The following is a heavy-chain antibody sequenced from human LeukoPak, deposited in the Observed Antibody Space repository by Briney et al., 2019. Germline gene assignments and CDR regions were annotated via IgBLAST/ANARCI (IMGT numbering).Heavy chain of an antibody. CDR2: INPSGGST. D-gene: IGHD3-22*01. J-gene: IGHJ4*02. V-gene: IGHV1-46*01. Sequence: ASVKVSCKASGYTFTSYYMHWVRQAPGQGLEWMGIINPSGGSTSYAQKFQGRVTTTRDTSTSTVYMELSSLRSEDTAVYYCARDTYYYDSSGSPFGYWGQGTLVTVSS. CDR1: GYTFTSYY. CDR3: ARDTYYYDSSGSPFGY.